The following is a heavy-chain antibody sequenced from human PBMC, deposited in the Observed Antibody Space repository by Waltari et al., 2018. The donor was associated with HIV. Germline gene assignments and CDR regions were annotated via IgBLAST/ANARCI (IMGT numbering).Heavy chain of an antibody. CDR1: GFTFSSYE. J-gene: IGHJ4*02. V-gene: IGHV3-48*03. CDR3: APLPNPGLVFDY. Sequence: EVQLVESGGGLVQPGGSLRLSCAASGFTFSSYEMNWVRQAPGKGLEWVSYISSSGSTIYYADSVKGRFTISRDNAKNSLYLQMNSLRAEDTAVYYCAPLPNPGLVFDYWGQGTLVTVSS. D-gene: IGHD1-26*01. CDR2: ISSSGSTI.